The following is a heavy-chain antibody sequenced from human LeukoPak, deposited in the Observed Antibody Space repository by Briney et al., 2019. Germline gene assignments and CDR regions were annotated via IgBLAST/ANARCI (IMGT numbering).Heavy chain of an antibody. J-gene: IGHJ4*02. CDR1: GFTFTFYS. CDR2: ISSSSSYI. D-gene: IGHD3-22*01. V-gene: IGHV3-21*01. CDR3: AREYYDGASSGYYYVDLYYFDY. Sequence: KPGGSLRLSCAASGFTFTFYSMNWVRQAPGKGLEWVSSISSSSSYINYADSVKGRFTISRDNAKNSLYLQLNSLTAEDTAVYYCAREYYDGASSGYYYVDLYYFDYWGQGTLVTVSS.